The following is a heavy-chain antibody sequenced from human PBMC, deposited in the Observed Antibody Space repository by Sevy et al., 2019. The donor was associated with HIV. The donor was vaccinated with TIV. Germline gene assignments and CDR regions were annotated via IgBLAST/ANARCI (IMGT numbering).Heavy chain of an antibody. CDR2: ISSSGSTI. V-gene: IGHV3-48*03. D-gene: IGHD2-2*01. Sequence: GGSLRLSCAASGFTFSSYEMNWVRQAPGKGLEWVSYISSSGSTIYYADSVKGRFTISRDNAKNSLYLQMNSLRAEDTAVYYCARDGGSTSWYYYDYYGMDVWGQGTTVTVSS. J-gene: IGHJ6*02. CDR3: ARDGGSTSWYYYDYYGMDV. CDR1: GFTFSSYE.